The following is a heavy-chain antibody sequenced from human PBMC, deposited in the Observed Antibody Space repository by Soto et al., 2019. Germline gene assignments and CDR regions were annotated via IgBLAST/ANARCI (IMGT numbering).Heavy chain of an antibody. CDR2: INHGGST. Sequence: SETLSLTCAVYGGSFSGYYWSWIRQPPGKGLEWIGEINHGGSTNYNPSLKSRVTISVDTSKNQFSLKLSSVTAADTAVYYCARLAWFREYCSSTSCHDYYYGMDVWGQGTTVTVSS. CDR3: ARLAWFREYCSSTSCHDYYYGMDV. CDR1: GGSFSGYY. J-gene: IGHJ6*02. V-gene: IGHV4-34*01. D-gene: IGHD2-2*01.